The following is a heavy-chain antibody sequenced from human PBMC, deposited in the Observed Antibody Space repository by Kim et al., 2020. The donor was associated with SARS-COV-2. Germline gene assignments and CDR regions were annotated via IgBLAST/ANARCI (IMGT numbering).Heavy chain of an antibody. CDR1: GYTFTGYY. J-gene: IGHJ2*01. V-gene: IGHV1-2*06. CDR3: AREGDCSGGSCYHYWYFDL. D-gene: IGHD2-15*01. CDR2: INPNSGGT. Sequence: ASVKVSCKASGYTFTGYYMHWVRQAPGQGLEWMGRINPNSGGTNYAQKFQGRVTMTRDTSISTAYMELSRLRSDDTAVYYCAREGDCSGGSCYHYWYFDLWGRGTLVTVSS.